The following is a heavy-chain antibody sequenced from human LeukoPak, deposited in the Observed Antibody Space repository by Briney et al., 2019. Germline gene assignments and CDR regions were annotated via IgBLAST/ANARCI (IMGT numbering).Heavy chain of an antibody. V-gene: IGHV4-38-2*02. D-gene: IGHD3-10*01. Sequence: SETLSLTCTVSGYSISSGYYWGWIRQPPGKGLEWIGSIYHSGSTYYNPSLKSRVTISVDTSKNQFSLKLSSVTAADTAVYYCARDPYGSGTYWGQGTLVTVSP. CDR1: GYSISSGYY. J-gene: IGHJ4*02. CDR2: IYHSGST. CDR3: ARDPYGSGTY.